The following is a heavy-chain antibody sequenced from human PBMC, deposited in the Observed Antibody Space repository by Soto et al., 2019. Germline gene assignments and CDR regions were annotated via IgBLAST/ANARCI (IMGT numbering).Heavy chain of an antibody. CDR3: ASTKATALGYYYGMDV. CDR1: GGSISSYY. Sequence: SETLSLTCTVSGGSISSYYWSWIRQPPGKGLEWIGYIYYSGSTNYNPSLKSRVTISVDTSKNQFSLKLSSVTAADTAVYYCASTKATALGYYYGMDVWGQGTTVTVSS. J-gene: IGHJ6*02. V-gene: IGHV4-59*01. D-gene: IGHD1-26*01. CDR2: IYYSGST.